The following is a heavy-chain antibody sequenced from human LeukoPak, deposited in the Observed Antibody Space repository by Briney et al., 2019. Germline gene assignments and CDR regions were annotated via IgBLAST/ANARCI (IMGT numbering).Heavy chain of an antibody. J-gene: IGHJ4*02. D-gene: IGHD5-18*01. Sequence: SLRLSCAASGFTFDDYAMHWVRQAPGKGLEWVSGISWNSGSIGYADSVKGRFTISRDNAKNSLYLQMNSLRAEDTALYYCAKGDTAMVTVNYFDYWGQGTLVTVSS. CDR2: ISWNSGSI. CDR1: GFTFDDYA. CDR3: AKGDTAMVTVNYFDY. V-gene: IGHV3-9*01.